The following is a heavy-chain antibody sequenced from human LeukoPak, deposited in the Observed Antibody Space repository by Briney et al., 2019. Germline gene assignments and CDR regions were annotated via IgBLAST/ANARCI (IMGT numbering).Heavy chain of an antibody. CDR2: ISAYNGNT. CDR3: ARGKSKIAVADWFDP. CDR1: GYTFTSYG. V-gene: IGHV1-18*01. D-gene: IGHD6-19*01. J-gene: IGHJ5*02. Sequence: ASVKVSCKASGYTFTSYGISWVRQGPGQGLEWMGWISAYNGNTNYAQKLQGRVTMTTDTSTSTAYMELRSLRSDDTAVYYCARGKSKIAVADWFDPWGQGTLVTVSS.